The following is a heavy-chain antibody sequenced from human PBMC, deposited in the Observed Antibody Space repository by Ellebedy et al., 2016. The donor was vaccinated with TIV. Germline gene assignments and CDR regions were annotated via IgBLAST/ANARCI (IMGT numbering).Heavy chain of an antibody. Sequence: GESLKISCATSGFSFRSYWMTWVRQAPGKGLEWVANIRQDGSDMYYVDSVKGRFTISRDNAKNSLYLQMNSLRAEDTSVYYCTTDGSYGDYRFPAHAFTMWGQGTMVTVSS. CDR2: IRQDGSDM. D-gene: IGHD4-17*01. J-gene: IGHJ3*02. CDR3: TTDGSYGDYRFPAHAFTM. V-gene: IGHV3-7*01. CDR1: GFSFRSYW.